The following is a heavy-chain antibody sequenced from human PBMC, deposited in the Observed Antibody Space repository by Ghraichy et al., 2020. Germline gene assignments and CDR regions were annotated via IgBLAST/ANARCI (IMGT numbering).Heavy chain of an antibody. D-gene: IGHD2-2*01. V-gene: IGHV4-39*07. CDR1: GGSISSSSHY. CDR2: IYYSGST. Sequence: SQTLSLTCTVPGGSISSSSHYWGWIRQPPGKGLEWIGSIYYSGSTYYNPSLKSRVTISVDTSKNQFSLKLSSVTAADTTVYYCARGYCSSTSCRYEESYWGQGTLVTVSS. J-gene: IGHJ4*02. CDR3: ARGYCSSTSCRYEESY.